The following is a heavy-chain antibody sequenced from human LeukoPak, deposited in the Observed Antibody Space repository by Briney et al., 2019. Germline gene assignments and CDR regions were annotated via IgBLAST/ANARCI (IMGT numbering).Heavy chain of an antibody. CDR1: GFTFSSYA. J-gene: IGHJ6*03. CDR2: INHSGST. V-gene: IGHV4-34*01. Sequence: GSLRLSCAASGFTFSSYAMSWVRQAPGRGLEWIGEINHSGSTNYNPSLKSRVTISVDTSKNQFSLKLSSVTAADTAVYYCARERYYYDSSGYSWYYYMDVWGKGTTVTVSS. CDR3: ARERYYYDSSGYSWYYYMDV. D-gene: IGHD3-22*01.